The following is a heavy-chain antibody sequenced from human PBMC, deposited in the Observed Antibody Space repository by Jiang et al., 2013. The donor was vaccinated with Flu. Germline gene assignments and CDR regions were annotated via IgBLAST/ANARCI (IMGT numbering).Heavy chain of an antibody. J-gene: IGHJ4*02. CDR1: GDSISNNVVA. D-gene: IGHD1-1*01. CDR2: TRYISRWLT. CDR3: VRDYNWAFDS. Sequence: QTLSLTCVISGDSISNNVVAWNWIRQSPSRGLEWLGKTRYISRWLTEYSVSMQGRITINPDTSRNQLSLQLDSATPDDTAIYYGVRDYNWAFDSWGQGTLVTVSS. V-gene: IGHV6-1*01.